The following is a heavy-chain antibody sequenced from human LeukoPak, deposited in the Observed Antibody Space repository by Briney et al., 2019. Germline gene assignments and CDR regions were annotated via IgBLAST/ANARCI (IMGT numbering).Heavy chain of an antibody. CDR2: ITNSGSST. D-gene: IGHD4-17*01. Sequence: GGSLRLSCVASGFTFTNYAMCWVRQAPGKGLEWVSAITNSGSSTYYADSVRGRFTISRDNSKNTLYLQINSLRAEDTAVYYCARREPTVTTPYQDYFDYWGQGTLVTVSS. J-gene: IGHJ4*02. CDR1: GFTFTNYA. CDR3: ARREPTVTTPYQDYFDY. V-gene: IGHV3-23*01.